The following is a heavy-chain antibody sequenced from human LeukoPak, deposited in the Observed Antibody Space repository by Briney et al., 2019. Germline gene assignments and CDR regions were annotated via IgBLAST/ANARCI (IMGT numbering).Heavy chain of an antibody. J-gene: IGHJ4*02. CDR1: GFTFSSYA. CDR2: IGGSGGST. Sequence: GGSLRLSCAASGFTFSSYATSWVRQAPGKGLEWVSAIGGSGGSTYYADSVKGRFTISRDNSKNTLYLQMNSLRAEDTAVYYCSLTTIYFDYWGQGTLVTVSS. CDR3: SLTTIYFDY. D-gene: IGHD3-22*01. V-gene: IGHV3-23*01.